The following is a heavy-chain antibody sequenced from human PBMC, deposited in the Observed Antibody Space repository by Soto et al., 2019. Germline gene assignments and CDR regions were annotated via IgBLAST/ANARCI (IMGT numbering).Heavy chain of an antibody. V-gene: IGHV3-72*01. D-gene: IGHD3-22*01. CDR1: GFTFSDYY. CDR2: TRNKANSYTT. Sequence: EVQLVESGGGLVQPGGSLRLSCAASGFTFSDYYINWVRQAPGKGLEWVGRTRNKANSYTTDYAAFVKGRFTISRDDSKNLIYLQMNSLKTEDTAVYYCAREGSSSGPDYEYWGQGTLVTASS. J-gene: IGHJ4*02. CDR3: AREGSSSGPDYEY.